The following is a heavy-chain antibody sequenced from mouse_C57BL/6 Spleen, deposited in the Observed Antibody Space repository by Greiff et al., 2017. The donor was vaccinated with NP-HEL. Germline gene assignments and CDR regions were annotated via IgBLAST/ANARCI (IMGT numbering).Heavy chain of an antibody. CDR3: ARLGPDYYAMDY. J-gene: IGHJ4*01. Sequence: VKLQESGPELVKPGASVKISCKASGYAFSSSWMNWVKQRPGQGLEWIGRIYPGDGDTNYNGKFKGKATLTADKSSSTAYMQLSSLTSEDSAVYFCARLGPDYYAMDYWGQGTSVTVSS. CDR2: IYPGDGDT. CDR1: GYAFSSSW. D-gene: IGHD4-1*01. V-gene: IGHV1-82*01.